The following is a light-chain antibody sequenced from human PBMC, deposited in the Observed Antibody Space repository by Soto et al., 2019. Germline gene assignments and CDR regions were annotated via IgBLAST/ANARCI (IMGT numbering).Light chain of an antibody. CDR1: QSISSW. V-gene: IGKV1-5*03. CDR3: QHCNSYPWT. Sequence: DIQMTQSPSTLSASVGDRVTITCRASQSISSWLAWYQQKPGKAPKLLINKASSLESGVPSRFSGSGSEPEVTLPLSSLQPDDFATDYCQHCNSYPWTFGQGTKVQIK. J-gene: IGKJ1*01. CDR2: KAS.